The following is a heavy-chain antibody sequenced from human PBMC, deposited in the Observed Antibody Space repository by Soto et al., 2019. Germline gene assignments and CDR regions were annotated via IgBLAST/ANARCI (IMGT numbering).Heavy chain of an antibody. CDR2: ISSSGSTI. Sequence: GSLRLSCAAPGFTFSSYEMNWVRQAPGKGLEWISYISSSGSTISYADSVKGRFTISRDNSKNSLYLQMNSLRAEDTAVYYCARVQRSSSAPIYWGQGTLVTVSS. J-gene: IGHJ4*02. V-gene: IGHV3-48*03. CDR1: GFTFSSYE. D-gene: IGHD6-6*01. CDR3: ARVQRSSSAPIY.